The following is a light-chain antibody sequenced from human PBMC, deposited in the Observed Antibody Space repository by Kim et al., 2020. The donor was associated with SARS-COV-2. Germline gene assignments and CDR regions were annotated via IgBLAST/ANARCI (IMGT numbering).Light chain of an antibody. CDR3: QAWGSSTYV. CDR1: KLGDKY. V-gene: IGLV3-1*01. Sequence: SYELTQPPSVSVSPGQTASITCSGDKLGDKYACWYQQKPGQSPVLVIYQDSKRPSGIPERFSGSNSGNTATLTISGTQAMDEADYYGQAWGSSTYVFVTG. J-gene: IGLJ1*01. CDR2: QDS.